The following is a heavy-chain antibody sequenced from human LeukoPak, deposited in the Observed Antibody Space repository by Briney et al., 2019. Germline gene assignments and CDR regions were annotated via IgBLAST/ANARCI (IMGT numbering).Heavy chain of an antibody. CDR1: GDSINTKNYY. CDR2: IYYSGNT. V-gene: IGHV4-39*01. Sequence: SETLSLTCTVSGDSINTKNYYWGWIRQPPGKGLEWIGGIYYSGNTYYNPSLKSRVTLSIDTSKNQFSLRLSSVTAADTAVYHCARHSYGTFDYWGQGTLVTVSS. D-gene: IGHD5-18*01. CDR3: ARHSYGTFDY. J-gene: IGHJ4*02.